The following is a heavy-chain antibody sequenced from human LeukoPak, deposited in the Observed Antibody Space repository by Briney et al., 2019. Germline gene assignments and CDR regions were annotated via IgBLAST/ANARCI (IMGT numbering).Heavy chain of an antibody. CDR2: ISGSGGST. CDR3: AREDSYYYGSGSYPFDY. J-gene: IGHJ4*02. Sequence: GGSLRLSCAASGFTFSSYAMSWVRQAPGKGLEWVSAISGSGGSTYYADSVKGRFTISRDNSKNSLYLQMNSLRAEDTAVYYCAREDSYYYGSGSYPFDYWGQGTLVTVSS. D-gene: IGHD3-10*01. CDR1: GFTFSSYA. V-gene: IGHV3-23*01.